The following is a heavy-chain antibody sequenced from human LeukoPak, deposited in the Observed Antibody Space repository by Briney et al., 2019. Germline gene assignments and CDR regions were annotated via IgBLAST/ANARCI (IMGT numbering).Heavy chain of an antibody. Sequence: PGGSLRLSCAASGFTFSSYAMHWVRQAPGKGLEWVAVISYDGSNKYYADSVKGRFTISRDNSKNTLYLQMNSLRAEDTAVYYCAREVSSGWYDAFDIWGQGTVVTVSS. J-gene: IGHJ3*02. D-gene: IGHD6-19*01. CDR3: AREVSSGWYDAFDI. CDR1: GFTFSSYA. V-gene: IGHV3-30-3*01. CDR2: ISYDGSNK.